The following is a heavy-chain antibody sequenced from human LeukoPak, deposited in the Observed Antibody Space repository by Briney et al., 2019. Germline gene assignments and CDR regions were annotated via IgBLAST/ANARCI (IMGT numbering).Heavy chain of an antibody. CDR3: ARGSGARIGFDP. J-gene: IGHJ5*02. V-gene: IGHV4-39*02. D-gene: IGHD1-26*01. Sequence: SETLSLTCTVSGGSISNRAYYWGWIRQPPGKGLEWIGSIFDSGSTYYNPSLKSRVTISVDTSKNHFSLNLNSVLAADTAVYYCARGSGARIGFDPWGQGTLVSVSS. CDR2: IFDSGST. CDR1: GGSISNRAYY.